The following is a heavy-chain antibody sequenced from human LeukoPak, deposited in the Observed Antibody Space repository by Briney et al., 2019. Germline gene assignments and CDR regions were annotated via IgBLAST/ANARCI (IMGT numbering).Heavy chain of an antibody. V-gene: IGHV1-69*05. J-gene: IGHJ6*03. CDR3: ARGDTMDV. D-gene: IGHD5-18*01. CDR1: GYTFTSYD. Sequence: SVKVSCKASGYTFTSYDINWVRQATGQGLEWMGRIIPIFGTANYAQKFQGRVTITTDESTSTAYMELSSLRSEDTAVYYCARGDTMDVWGKGTTVTVSS. CDR2: IIPIFGTA.